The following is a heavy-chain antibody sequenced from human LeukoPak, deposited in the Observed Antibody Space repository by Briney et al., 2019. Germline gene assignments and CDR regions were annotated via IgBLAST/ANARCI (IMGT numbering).Heavy chain of an antibody. CDR3: ARGSRYFDF. CDR1: GFTFSVHE. Sequence: PGGSLRLSCVASGFTFSVHEMNWVRQAPGKELEWLSYISDSGRTTYYADSVDGRFTISRDNAKNSLFLQMNSLRVEDTAVYFCARGSRYFDFWGQGTPVTVSS. J-gene: IGHJ4*02. CDR2: ISDSGRTT. D-gene: IGHD6-6*01. V-gene: IGHV3-48*03.